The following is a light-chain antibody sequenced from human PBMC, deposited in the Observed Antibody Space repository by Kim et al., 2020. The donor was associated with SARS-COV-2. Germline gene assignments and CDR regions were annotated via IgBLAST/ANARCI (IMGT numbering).Light chain of an antibody. Sequence: GQRVTTSCSARSSEIGSNSVNWYQQLPGTAPKLLIFSTDQRPSGVPDRFSASKSGTAASLAINGLQSDADADYFCSTWDDGLNAVVFGGGTQLTVL. CDR3: STWDDGLNAVV. CDR1: SSEIGSNS. V-gene: IGLV1-44*01. J-gene: IGLJ2*01. CDR2: STD.